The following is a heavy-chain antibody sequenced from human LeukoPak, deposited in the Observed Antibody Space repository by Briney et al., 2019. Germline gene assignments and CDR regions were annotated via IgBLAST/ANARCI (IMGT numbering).Heavy chain of an antibody. Sequence: ASVKVSCKASGYTFTSYGISWMRQAPGQGLEWMGWISAYSGNTNYAQKLQGRVTMTTDTSTSTAYMELRSLRSDDTAVYYCARDLSIQDWSQSYYFDYWGQGTLVTVSS. CDR2: ISAYSGNT. J-gene: IGHJ4*02. CDR3: ARDLSIQDWSQSYYFDY. D-gene: IGHD5-18*01. CDR1: GYTFTSYG. V-gene: IGHV1-18*01.